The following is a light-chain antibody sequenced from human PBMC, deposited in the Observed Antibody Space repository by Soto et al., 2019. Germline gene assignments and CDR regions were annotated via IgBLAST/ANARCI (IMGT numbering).Light chain of an antibody. J-gene: IGKJ4*01. V-gene: IGKV3-15*01. CDR2: GAS. CDR1: QSVSTN. CDR3: QHYNELPLT. Sequence: EIVMTQSPATLSVSPGERATLSCRASQSVSTNLAWYQQKPGQGPRLLIFGASTRAIGIPARFSGSGSGTDLTLTISSLQSEDFAVYYCQHYNELPLTFGGGTKVDI.